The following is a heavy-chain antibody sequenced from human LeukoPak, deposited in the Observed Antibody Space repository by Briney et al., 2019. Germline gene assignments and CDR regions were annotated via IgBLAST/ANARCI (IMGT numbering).Heavy chain of an antibody. Sequence: GGSLRLSCAASGFTFSSYSMNWVRQAPGKGLEWVSSISSSSSYIYYADSVKGRFTISRDNAKNSLYLQMNSLRAEDTAVYYCTTGSQIREVAYWGQGTLVTVSS. D-gene: IGHD2-21*01. CDR2: ISSSSSYI. CDR3: TTGSQIREVAY. J-gene: IGHJ4*02. CDR1: GFTFSSYS. V-gene: IGHV3-21*04.